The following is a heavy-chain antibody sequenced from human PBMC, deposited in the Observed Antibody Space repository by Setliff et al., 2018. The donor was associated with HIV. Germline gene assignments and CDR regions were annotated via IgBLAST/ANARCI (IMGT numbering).Heavy chain of an antibody. Sequence: PGGSLRLSCAASGFTFSSYSMNWVRQAPGKGLEWVSSISSSSSSYIYYADSVKGRFTISRDNAKNPLYLQMNSLRAEDTAVYYCARAKIGPYGDSTYYYGMDVWGQGTTVTVSS. D-gene: IGHD4-17*01. J-gene: IGHJ6*02. V-gene: IGHV3-21*04. CDR3: ARAKIGPYGDSTYYYGMDV. CDR1: GFTFSSYS. CDR2: ISSSSSSYI.